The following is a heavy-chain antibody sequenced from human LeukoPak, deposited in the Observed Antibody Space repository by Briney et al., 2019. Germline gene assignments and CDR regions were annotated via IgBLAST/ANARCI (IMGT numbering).Heavy chain of an antibody. CDR1: GFTFSDYY. CDR2: ISFSVSSK. D-gene: IGHD3-22*01. V-gene: IGHV3-11*04. CDR3: ARDWRDSSRKFPNDAFDI. Sequence: PGGSLRLSCADSGFTFSDYYMSWIRQAPGKGLEWVSYISFSVSSKYYADSVKGRFTISRDNAKNSLYLQMNSLRAEDTAVYYCARDWRDSSRKFPNDAFDIWGQGTLVTVSS. J-gene: IGHJ3*02.